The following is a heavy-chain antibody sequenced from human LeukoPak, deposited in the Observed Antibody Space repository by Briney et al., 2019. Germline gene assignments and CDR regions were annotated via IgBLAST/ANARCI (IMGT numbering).Heavy chain of an antibody. Sequence: PSETLSLTCTVSGGSISSSSYYWGWIRQPPGKGLEWIGSIYYSGSTYYNPSLKSRVTISVDTSKNQFSLKLSSVTAADTAVYYCARGGETTVVTSFDYWGQGTLVTVSS. J-gene: IGHJ4*02. CDR2: IYYSGST. V-gene: IGHV4-39*07. D-gene: IGHD4-23*01. CDR3: ARGGETTVVTSFDY. CDR1: GGSISSSSYY.